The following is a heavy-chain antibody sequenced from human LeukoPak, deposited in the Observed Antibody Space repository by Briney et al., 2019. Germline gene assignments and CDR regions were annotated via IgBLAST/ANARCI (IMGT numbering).Heavy chain of an antibody. J-gene: IGHJ4*02. D-gene: IGHD2-15*01. CDR3: AKNVVVKRYIDF. Sequence: GGSLRLSCAASGFTFSNHAMSWVRQAPGKGLQWVAVISGGGRTTEYADFVKGRFTISRDNPKNTLSLQMNSLTAEDTAIYFCAKNVVVKRYIDFWGQGTLVTVSS. CDR2: ISGGGRTT. CDR1: GFTFSNHA. V-gene: IGHV3-23*01.